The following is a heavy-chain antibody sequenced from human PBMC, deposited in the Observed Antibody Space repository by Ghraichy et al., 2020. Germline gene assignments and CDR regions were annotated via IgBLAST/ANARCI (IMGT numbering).Heavy chain of an antibody. V-gene: IGHV1-2*02. Sequence: ASVKVSCKASGYTFTDYFIHWVRQAPGQGLEWMGWIFSKSGDRNSAQQFQDRVTMTRDTSITTAYLELSRLRSDDTAVYFCAGEYCSGGACWQGFDYWGQGTLVSVSS. J-gene: IGHJ4*02. CDR1: GYTFTDYF. CDR3: AGEYCSGGACWQGFDY. D-gene: IGHD2-8*02. CDR2: IFSKSGDR.